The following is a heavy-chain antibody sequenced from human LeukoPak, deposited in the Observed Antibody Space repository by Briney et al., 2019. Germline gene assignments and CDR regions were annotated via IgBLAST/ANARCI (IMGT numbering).Heavy chain of an antibody. V-gene: IGHV4-4*07. CDR1: GGSISNYY. Sequence: SETLSLTCTVSGGSISNYYWSWIRQPAGKGLEWIGRIYTSGSTNYNPSLKSRVTMSVDTSKNQFSLKLSSVTAADTAVYYCARDLVDSSGWSNWFDPWGQGTLVTVSS. CDR3: ARDLVDSSGWSNWFDP. J-gene: IGHJ5*02. CDR2: IYTSGST. D-gene: IGHD6-19*01.